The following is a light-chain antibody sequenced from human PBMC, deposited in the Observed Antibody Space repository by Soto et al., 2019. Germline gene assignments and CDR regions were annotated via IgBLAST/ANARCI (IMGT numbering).Light chain of an antibody. CDR2: KAS. CDR1: QSIRSW. J-gene: IGKJ4*02. Sequence: DMQLTQSPSTLTGSVGDRVNITWRASQSIRSWLAWYQQKPGKAPKLLIYKASSLESGVPSLFSGSGSGTQFTSAVSTLQPNHFADYTCHQYDNFGVTFGAGTKVDIK. CDR3: HQYDNFGVT. V-gene: IGKV1-5*03.